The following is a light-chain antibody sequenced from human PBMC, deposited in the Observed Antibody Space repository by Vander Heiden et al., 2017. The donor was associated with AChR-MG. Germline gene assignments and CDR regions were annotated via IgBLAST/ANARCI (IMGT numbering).Light chain of an antibody. CDR1: QSIGSR. J-gene: IGKJ2*01. CDR2: GAS. CDR3: QQYNTYPYT. V-gene: IGKV1-5*01. Sequence: DIQMTQLPSTLSASVRVSVTIPCRASQSIGSRVAWYQQRPGKAPELLIYGASHVKIGVPSRFSGSKLGAQFSLTISSLQPDDSATYYCQQYNTYPYTFGQGTKVEI.